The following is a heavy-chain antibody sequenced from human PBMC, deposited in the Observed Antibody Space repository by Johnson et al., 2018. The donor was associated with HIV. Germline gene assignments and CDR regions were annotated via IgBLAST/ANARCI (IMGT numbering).Heavy chain of an antibody. CDR1: GFTFSSAW. Sequence: VQLVESGGGLVKPGGSLRLSCVASGFTFSSAWMGWVRQAPGKGLEWVSLIYSGGSTGYADSVKGRFTISRDNAKNSLYLQMNSLRGEDTALYYCARGKYCTNGVCYTKGAFDIWGQGTMVTVSS. V-gene: IGHV3-66*01. CDR2: IYSGGST. D-gene: IGHD2-8*01. CDR3: ARGKYCTNGVCYTKGAFDI. J-gene: IGHJ3*02.